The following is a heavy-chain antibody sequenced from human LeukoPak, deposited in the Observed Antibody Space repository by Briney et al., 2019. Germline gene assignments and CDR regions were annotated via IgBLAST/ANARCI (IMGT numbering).Heavy chain of an antibody. CDR1: GFTFSSYA. Sequence: GGSLRLSCAASGFTFSSYAMSWVRQAPGKGLEWVSAISGSGGSTYYADSVKGRFTISRDNSKNTLYLQMNSLRAEDTAVYYCAEQVGVPAAIPEDYYYYYYMDVWGKGTTVTVSS. J-gene: IGHJ6*03. V-gene: IGHV3-23*01. CDR2: ISGSGGST. D-gene: IGHD2-2*02. CDR3: AEQVGVPAAIPEDYYYYYYMDV.